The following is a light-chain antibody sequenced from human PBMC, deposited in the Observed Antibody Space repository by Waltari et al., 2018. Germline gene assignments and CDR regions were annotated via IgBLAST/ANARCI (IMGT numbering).Light chain of an antibody. Sequence: EIVLTQSPVSLSVSPGERATLPCRASQSVRNNLAWYQQRPGQVSRLLIYDASPRAPGIPARFSGSGSGAEFTLTISSMQSEDFAVYYCQQYNNWPMYTFGQGTKLEIK. CDR1: QSVRNN. V-gene: IGKV3-15*01. CDR2: DAS. CDR3: QQYNNWPMYT. J-gene: IGKJ2*01.